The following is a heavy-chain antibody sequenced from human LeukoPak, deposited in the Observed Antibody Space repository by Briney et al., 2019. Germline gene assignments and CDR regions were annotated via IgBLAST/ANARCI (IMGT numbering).Heavy chain of an antibody. CDR3: AKDAGDYGMDV. V-gene: IGHV3-33*06. CDR2: IWYDGSNK. D-gene: IGHD3-10*01. Sequence: PGGSLRLSCAASGFTFSSYGMHWVRQAPGKGLEWVAVIWYDGSNKYYADSVKGRFTISRDNSKNTLCLQMNSLRAEDTAVYYCAKDAGDYGMDVWGQGTTVTVSS. J-gene: IGHJ6*02. CDR1: GFTFSSYG.